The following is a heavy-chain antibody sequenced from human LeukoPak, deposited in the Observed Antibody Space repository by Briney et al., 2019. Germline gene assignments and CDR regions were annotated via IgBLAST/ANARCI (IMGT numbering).Heavy chain of an antibody. CDR1: GYTFTGYY. CDR2: INPNSGGT. Sequence: GASVKVSCKASGYTFTGYYMHWVRQAPGQGLEWMGRINPNSGGTNYAQKFQGRVTMTRDTSISTAYMGLSRLRSDDTAVYYCARDDGSGSYYGDYWGQGTLVTVSS. D-gene: IGHD1-26*01. V-gene: IGHV1-2*06. J-gene: IGHJ4*02. CDR3: ARDDGSGSYYGDY.